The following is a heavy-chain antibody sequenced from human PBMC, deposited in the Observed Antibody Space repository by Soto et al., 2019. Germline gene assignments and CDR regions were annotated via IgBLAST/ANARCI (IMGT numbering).Heavy chain of an antibody. D-gene: IGHD6-19*01. Sequence: ASETLSLTCTVSGGSISSSSNHWGWIRQPPGKGLEWIGDIYYSGNTNYNPSLKSRVTISVDTSKNQFSLKLSSVTAADAAVYYCARGDSSGWYVDYWGQGTLVTVPS. V-gene: IGHV4-39*07. CDR1: GGSISSSSNH. CDR2: IYYSGNT. CDR3: ARGDSSGWYVDY. J-gene: IGHJ4*02.